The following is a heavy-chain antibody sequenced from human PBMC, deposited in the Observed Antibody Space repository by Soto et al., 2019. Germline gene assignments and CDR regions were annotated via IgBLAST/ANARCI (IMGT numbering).Heavy chain of an antibody. J-gene: IGHJ5*02. V-gene: IGHV4-30-2*01. CDR2: IYHSGST. CDR3: ARDSATCGGHCYGDFWFDP. D-gene: IGHD2-21*02. CDR1: GGSISSGGYS. Sequence: SETLSLTCAVSGGSISSGGYSWSWIRQPPGKGLEWIGYIYHSGSTYYNPSLKSRVTISVDRSKNQFSLKLSSVTAADTAVYYCARDSATCGGHCYGDFWFDPWGQGTLVTVSS.